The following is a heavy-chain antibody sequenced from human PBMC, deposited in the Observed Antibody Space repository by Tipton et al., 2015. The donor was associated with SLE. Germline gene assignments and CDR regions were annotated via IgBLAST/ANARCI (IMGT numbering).Heavy chain of an antibody. CDR3: ARDLNTGGNAFDI. D-gene: IGHD7-27*01. Sequence: TLSLTCTVSGGSISSHYWSWIRQPPGKGLEWIGYIYYSGSISYNPSLKSRVTISVDTSKNQFSLKLSSVTAADTAVYYCARDLNTGGNAFDIWGQGTMVTVSS. J-gene: IGHJ3*02. CDR2: IYYSGSI. V-gene: IGHV4-59*11. CDR1: GGSISSHY.